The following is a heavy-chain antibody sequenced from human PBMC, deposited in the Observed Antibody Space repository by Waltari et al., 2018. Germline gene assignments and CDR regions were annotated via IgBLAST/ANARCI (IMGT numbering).Heavy chain of an antibody. CDR1: GGPFSSYA. CDR3: ARGPRGGSWKGPFDY. Sequence: QVQLVQSGAEVKKPGSSVKVSCKASGGPFSSYAISWVRQAPGQGLEWMGMIIPIFGTANYAQKFQGRVTITADKSTSTAYMELSSLRSEDTAVYYCARGPRGGSWKGPFDYWGQGTLVTVSS. D-gene: IGHD2-15*01. V-gene: IGHV1-69*08. CDR2: IIPIFGTA. J-gene: IGHJ4*02.